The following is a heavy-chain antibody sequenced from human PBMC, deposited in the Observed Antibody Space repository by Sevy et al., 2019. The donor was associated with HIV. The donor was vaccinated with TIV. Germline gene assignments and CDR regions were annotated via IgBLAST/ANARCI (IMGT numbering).Heavy chain of an antibody. Sequence: GGSLRLSCAASGFTFSSYGMHWVRQAPGKGLEWVAFIRYDGSNKYYADSVKGRFTISRDNSKNTLYLQMNSLRAEDTALYYCANDSPIFGNYYDSSGFHFDYWGQGTLVTVSS. J-gene: IGHJ4*02. CDR1: GFTFSSYG. V-gene: IGHV3-30*02. CDR3: ANDSPIFGNYYDSSGFHFDY. D-gene: IGHD3-22*01. CDR2: IRYDGSNK.